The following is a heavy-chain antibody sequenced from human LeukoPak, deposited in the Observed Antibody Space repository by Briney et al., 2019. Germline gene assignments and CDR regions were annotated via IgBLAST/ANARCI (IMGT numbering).Heavy chain of an antibody. CDR1: GGSISSGDYY. J-gene: IGHJ4*02. CDR2: IYYSGGT. D-gene: IGHD3-10*01. CDR3: GRVEVDYYGSVDY. Sequence: SETLSPTCTVSGGSISSGDYYWSWIRQPPGKGLEWIGYIYYSGGTYYNPSLLSRVTMSVDTSKNQFSLRLNSVTTADTAMYYCGRVEVDYYGSVDYWGQGTLVTVSS. V-gene: IGHV4-30-4*01.